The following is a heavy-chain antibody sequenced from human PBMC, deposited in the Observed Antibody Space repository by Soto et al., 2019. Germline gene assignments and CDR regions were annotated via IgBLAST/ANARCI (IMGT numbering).Heavy chain of an antibody. D-gene: IGHD6-25*01. V-gene: IGHV3-7*03. CDR3: ARDPVTAA. Sequence: GGSLRLSCATSGFTLSDYYISWVRQVPGKGLEWVGNIKGDGSDPHYVDSVKGRFTISRDNAKNLIYLQMNKLRVEDTAKYYCARDPVTAAWGRGTQVTVSS. CDR1: GFTLSDYY. CDR2: IKGDGSDP. J-gene: IGHJ4*02.